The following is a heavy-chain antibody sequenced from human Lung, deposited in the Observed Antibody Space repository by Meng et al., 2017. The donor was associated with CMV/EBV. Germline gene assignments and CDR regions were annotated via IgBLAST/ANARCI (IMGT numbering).Heavy chain of an antibody. J-gene: IGHJ5*02. D-gene: IGHD4-17*01. CDR3: ARTNYGDYNWFDP. CDR2: IYYSCST. CDR1: GGSISSGGVY. Sequence: TLSLTCTVSGGSISSGGVYWSWIRQQPGKGLEWIGYIYYSCSTYYNPSLRSRVAISIDTSKNQFSLKLTSVTAADTAVYFCARTNYGDYNWFDPWGQGTLVTVSS. V-gene: IGHV4-31*03.